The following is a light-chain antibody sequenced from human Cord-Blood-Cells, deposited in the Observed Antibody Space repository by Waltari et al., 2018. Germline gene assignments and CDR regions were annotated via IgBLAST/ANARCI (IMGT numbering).Light chain of an antibody. V-gene: IGKV4-1*01. CDR3: QQYYSTLALT. J-gene: IGKJ4*01. CDR2: CAS. Sequence: DIVMTQSPDSLAVSLAETATINCKASQSVLYSSNNKNYLPWYEKKPGQPPNLLIYCASTRESGVPDRFSGSGSGTDFTLTISSLQAEDVAVYYCQQYYSTLALTFGGGTKVEIK. CDR1: QSVLYSSNNKNY.